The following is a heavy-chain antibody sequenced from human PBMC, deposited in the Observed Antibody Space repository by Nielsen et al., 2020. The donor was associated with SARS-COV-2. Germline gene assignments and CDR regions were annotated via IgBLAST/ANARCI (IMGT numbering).Heavy chain of an antibody. Sequence: GESLKISCAASGFTFSDYYMSWIRQAPGKGLEWISYIRSGSTYTNYADSVKGRFTISRHISKNMLYLQMSSLRAEDTAVYYCAVATIVAYPYYGMDVWGQGTTVTVSS. CDR2: IRSGSTYT. CDR3: AVATIVAYPYYGMDV. D-gene: IGHD5-24*01. CDR1: GFTFSDYY. V-gene: IGHV3-11*03. J-gene: IGHJ6*02.